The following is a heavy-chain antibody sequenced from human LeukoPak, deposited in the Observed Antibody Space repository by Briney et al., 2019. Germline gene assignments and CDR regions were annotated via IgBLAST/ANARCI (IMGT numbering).Heavy chain of an antibody. Sequence: ASVKVSCKASGYTFTTYNINWVRQAPGQGLEWMGWISGYNGNTNYAQKLQGRVTMTEDTSTDTAYMELSSLRSEDTAVYYCATARRDDYYDSSGYYAFDIWGQGTMVTVSS. CDR1: GYTFTTYN. CDR3: ATARRDDYYDSSGYYAFDI. J-gene: IGHJ3*02. D-gene: IGHD3-22*01. V-gene: IGHV1-18*01. CDR2: ISGYNGNT.